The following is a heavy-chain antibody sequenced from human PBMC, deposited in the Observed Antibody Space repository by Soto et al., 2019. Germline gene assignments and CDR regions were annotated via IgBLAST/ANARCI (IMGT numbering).Heavy chain of an antibody. CDR1: GFTFSSYS. CDR3: ARDSPLYYYGSVAYYMDV. V-gene: IGHV3-48*01. CDR2: ISSSRSTI. Sequence: EVQLVESGGGLVQPGGSLRLSCAASGFTFSSYSMNWVRQAPGKGLEWVSYISSSRSTIYYADSVKGRFTISRDNAKNSLYLQMNSLRAEDTAVYYCARDSPLYYYGSVAYYMDVWGKGTTVTVSS. D-gene: IGHD3-10*01. J-gene: IGHJ6*03.